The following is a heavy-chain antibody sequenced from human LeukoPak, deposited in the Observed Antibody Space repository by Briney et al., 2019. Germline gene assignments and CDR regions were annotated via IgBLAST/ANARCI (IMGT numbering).Heavy chain of an antibody. D-gene: IGHD3-22*01. J-gene: IGHJ4*02. CDR2: ISSSSSYI. Sequence: PGGSLRLSCAASGFTFSSYSMNWVRQAPGKGLEWVSSISSSSSYIYYADSVKGRFTISRENAKNSLYLQMNSLRAEDTAVYYCARDRVLDYYDSSGYGYWGQGTLVTVSS. V-gene: IGHV3-21*01. CDR3: ARDRVLDYYDSSGYGY. CDR1: GFTFSSYS.